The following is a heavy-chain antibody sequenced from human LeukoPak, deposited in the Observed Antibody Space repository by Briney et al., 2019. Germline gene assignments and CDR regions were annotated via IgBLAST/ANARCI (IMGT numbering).Heavy chain of an antibody. V-gene: IGHV4-38-2*02. CDR2: IYHSGST. Sequence: SETLSLTCTVSGYSISSGYYWGWIRQPPGKGLEWIGSIYHSGSTYYNPSLKRRVTISVDTSKNQFSLKQSSVTAADTAVYYCAGKRYCSGGSCYGAYGDWGQGTLVTVSS. D-gene: IGHD2-15*01. J-gene: IGHJ4*02. CDR1: GYSISSGYY. CDR3: AGKRYCSGGSCYGAYGD.